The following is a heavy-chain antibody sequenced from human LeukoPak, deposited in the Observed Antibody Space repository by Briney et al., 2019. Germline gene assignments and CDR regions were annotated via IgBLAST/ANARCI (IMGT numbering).Heavy chain of an antibody. J-gene: IGHJ3*02. Sequence: GGSLRPSCAASGFTFSSYSMNWVRQAPGKGLEWVSYISSSTSRIYYADSVKGRLTISRDNAKNSLYLQMNSLRAEDTAVYYCARDRSWAFDIWGQGTMVTVSS. V-gene: IGHV3-48*04. CDR1: GFTFSSYS. CDR2: ISSSTSRI. CDR3: ARDRSWAFDI.